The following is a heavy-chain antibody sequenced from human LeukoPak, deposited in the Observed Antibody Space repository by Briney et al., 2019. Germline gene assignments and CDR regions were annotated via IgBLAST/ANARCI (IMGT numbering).Heavy chain of an antibody. V-gene: IGHV3-21*01. J-gene: IGHJ4*02. CDR1: GFTFSSYR. CDR2: ISSSSSYI. D-gene: IGHD3-22*01. CDR3: ARVRPTMIVVD. Sequence: GGSLRLSCAASGFTFSSYRMNWVRQAPGKGLEWVSSISSSSSYIYYAGSVKGRFTISRDNAKNSLYLQMNSLRAEDTAVYYCARVRPTMIVVDWGQGTLVTVSS.